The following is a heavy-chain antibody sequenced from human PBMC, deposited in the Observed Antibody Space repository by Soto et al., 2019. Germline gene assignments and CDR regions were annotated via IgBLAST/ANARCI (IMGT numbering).Heavy chain of an antibody. CDR1: GFSFSYTF. CDR3: TTEYYYRLDY. J-gene: IGHJ4*02. CDR2: INAKNDGETA. D-gene: IGHD2-8*01. Sequence: GGSLRLSCATSGFSFSYTFMNWVRQAPGKGLEWVGRINAKNDGETADYAAPVKGRFIISRDHSENTLHLQMNGLKTEDTAVYYCTTEYYYRLDYWGQGTLVTVSS. V-gene: IGHV3-15*07.